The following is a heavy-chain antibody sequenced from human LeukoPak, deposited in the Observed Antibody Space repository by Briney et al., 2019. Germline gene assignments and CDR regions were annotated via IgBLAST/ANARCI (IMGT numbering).Heavy chain of an antibody. Sequence: TGGSLRLSCAASGFTFGSYGMHWVRQAPGKGLEWVAFISYDGNTKYYSGSAKGRFTIPRDNSKNTLYLQMNSLRPEDTAVYYCANGDPGPADHPMNDYYYSLDVWGQGTTVIVSS. CDR2: ISYDGNTK. V-gene: IGHV3-30*18. D-gene: IGHD2-2*01. CDR3: ANGDPGPADHPMNDYYYSLDV. J-gene: IGHJ6*02. CDR1: GFTFGSYG.